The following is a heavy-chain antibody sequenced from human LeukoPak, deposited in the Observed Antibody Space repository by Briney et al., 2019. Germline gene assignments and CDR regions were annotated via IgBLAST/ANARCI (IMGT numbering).Heavy chain of an antibody. D-gene: IGHD2-15*01. CDR2: INPSGGST. J-gene: IGHJ4*02. Sequence: ASVKVSCKASGYTFTSYYMHWVRQAPGQGLEWMGIINPSGGSTSYAQKFQGRVTMTEDTSTDTAYMELSSLRSEDTAVYYCATGTLLGYCSGGSCGGYWGQGTLVTVSS. CDR1: GYTFTSYY. V-gene: IGHV1-46*01. CDR3: ATGTLLGYCSGGSCGGY.